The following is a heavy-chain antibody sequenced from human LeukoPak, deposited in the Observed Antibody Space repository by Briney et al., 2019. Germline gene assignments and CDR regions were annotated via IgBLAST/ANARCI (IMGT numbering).Heavy chain of an antibody. J-gene: IGHJ4*02. CDR1: GFTFRKYA. V-gene: IGHV3-23*01. D-gene: IGHD3-22*01. Sequence: GGSLRLSCAASGFTFRKYAMSWVRQAPGKGLEWISGISGSGGGIFYADSVKGRFTISRDNSKNTLYLQMNSLRAEDTAVYYCAKEDYYDSSGLSYFDYWAREPWSPSPQ. CDR3: AKEDYYDSSGLSYFDY. CDR2: ISGSGGGI.